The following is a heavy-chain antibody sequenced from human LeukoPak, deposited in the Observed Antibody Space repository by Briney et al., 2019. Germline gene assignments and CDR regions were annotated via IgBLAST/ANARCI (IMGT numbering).Heavy chain of an antibody. D-gene: IGHD2-2*01. CDR3: ASSVVVPAATDY. CDR2: IRYDGSNK. CDR1: GFTFSSYG. J-gene: IGHJ4*02. Sequence: PGGSLRLSCAASGFTFSSYGMHWVRQAPGKGLEWVAFIRYDGSNKYYADSVKGRFTISRDNSKNTLYLQMNSLRAEDTAVYYCASSVVVPAATDYWGQGTLVTVSS. V-gene: IGHV3-30*02.